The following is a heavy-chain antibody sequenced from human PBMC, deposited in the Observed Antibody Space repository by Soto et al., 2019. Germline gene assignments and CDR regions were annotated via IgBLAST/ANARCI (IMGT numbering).Heavy chain of an antibody. CDR2: TSYDGSNK. Sequence: QVQLVESGGGVVQPGRSLRLSCAASGFIFSGYTMHWVRQAPGKGLEWVAVTSYDGSNKYYVDSVKGRFTISRDNSKNTLYLQMNSLRAEDTAVYYCARDREYFDYWGQGTLDTVSS. V-gene: IGHV3-30-3*01. CDR1: GFIFSGYT. J-gene: IGHJ4*02. CDR3: ARDREYFDY.